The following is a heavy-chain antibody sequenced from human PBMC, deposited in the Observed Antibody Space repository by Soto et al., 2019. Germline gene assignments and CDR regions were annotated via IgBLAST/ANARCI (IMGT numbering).Heavy chain of an antibody. V-gene: IGHV6-1*01. D-gene: IGHD6-19*01. CDR3: ARDSLEVGIAVAGTTVDY. J-gene: IGHJ4*02. Sequence: KQSQTLSLTCAISGDSVSSNSAAWNWIRQSPSRGLEWLGRTYYRSKWYNDYAVSVKSRITINPDTSKNQFSLQLNSVTPEDTAVYYCARDSLEVGIAVAGTTVDYWGQGTLVTVSS. CDR1: GDSVSSNSAA. CDR2: TYYRSKWYN.